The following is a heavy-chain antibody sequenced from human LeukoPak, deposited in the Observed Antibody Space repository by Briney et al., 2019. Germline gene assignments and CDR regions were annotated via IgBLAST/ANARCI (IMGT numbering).Heavy chain of an antibody. CDR3: AKQAGGSGNYYYY. V-gene: IGHV3-23*01. D-gene: IGHD3-10*01. Sequence: GGPLRLSCEASGFTFSSYAMSWVRQAPGKGLEWVSAISGSGGTTYYADSVKGRFTISRDNSKNTLYLQMSSLRAEDTAVYFCAKQAGGSGNYYYYWGQGTLVTVSS. CDR2: ISGSGGTT. J-gene: IGHJ4*02. CDR1: GFTFSSYA.